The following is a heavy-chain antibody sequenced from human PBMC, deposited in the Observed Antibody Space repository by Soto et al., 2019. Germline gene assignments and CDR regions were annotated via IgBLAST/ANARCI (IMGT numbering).Heavy chain of an antibody. Sequence: EVQLVESGGGLIQPGGSLRLSCAASGFTVSSNYMSWVRQAPGKGLEWVSVIYSGGGTYYADSVKGRFTISRDNSKNTLYLQMNSLRAEDTAVYYCARGLGRNYYDSNGYFHLDYWGQGTLVTVSS. CDR2: IYSGGGT. J-gene: IGHJ4*02. CDR3: ARGLGRNYYDSNGYFHLDY. V-gene: IGHV3-53*01. CDR1: GFTVSSNY. D-gene: IGHD3-22*01.